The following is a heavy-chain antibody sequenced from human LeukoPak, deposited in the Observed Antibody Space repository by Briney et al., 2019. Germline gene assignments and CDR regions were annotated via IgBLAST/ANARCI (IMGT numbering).Heavy chain of an antibody. Sequence: GGSLRLSCAASGFTFSSYAMCWVRQAPGKGLEWVSAISGSGGSTYYADSVKGRFTISRDNSKNTLYLQMNSLRAEDTAVYYCAKDQGYSSGSYFDYWGQGTLVTVSS. D-gene: IGHD6-19*01. V-gene: IGHV3-23*01. J-gene: IGHJ4*02. CDR2: ISGSGGST. CDR3: AKDQGYSSGSYFDY. CDR1: GFTFSSYA.